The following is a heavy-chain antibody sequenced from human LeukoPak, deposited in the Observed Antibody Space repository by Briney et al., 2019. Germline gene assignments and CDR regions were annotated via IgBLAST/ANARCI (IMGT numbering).Heavy chain of an antibody. CDR3: ARDQCSGGSCYSSDWGMDG. Sequence: GGSLRLSCAASGFTFSDYYMSWIRQAPGKGLEWVSYISSSSSYTNYADSVKGRFTISRDNAKNSLYLQMNSLRAEDTAVYDCARDQCSGGSCYSSDWGMDGWGQGATVTVSS. D-gene: IGHD2-15*01. CDR1: GFTFSDYY. V-gene: IGHV3-11*06. CDR2: ISSSSSYT. J-gene: IGHJ6*02.